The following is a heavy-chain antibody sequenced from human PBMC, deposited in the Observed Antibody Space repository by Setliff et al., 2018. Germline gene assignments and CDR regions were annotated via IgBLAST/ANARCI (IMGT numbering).Heavy chain of an antibody. CDR3: ARAPPSSGWTPRGYYYYYMDV. V-gene: IGHV4-61*09. CDR2: IFSKGST. D-gene: IGHD6-19*01. Sequence: SETLSLTCTVSGGSISSGNYYWSWIRQPAGKAPEWIGHIFSKGSTNNNPSLKSRVTISIDSSKNQMSLRMTSVTAADTAVYYCARAPPSSGWTPRGYYYYYMDVWGKGTTVTVSS. J-gene: IGHJ6*03. CDR1: GGSISSGNYY.